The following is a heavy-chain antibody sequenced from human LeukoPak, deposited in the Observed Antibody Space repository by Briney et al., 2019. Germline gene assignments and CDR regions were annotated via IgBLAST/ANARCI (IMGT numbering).Heavy chain of an antibody. CDR1: GFTFSSYG. V-gene: IGHV3-30*18. CDR3: AKDHAAVAGYYFDY. D-gene: IGHD6-19*01. CDR2: ISYDGSNK. J-gene: IGHJ4*02. Sequence: GGSLRLSCAASGFTFSSYGMHWVRQAPGKGLEWVAVISYDGSNKYYADSVKGRFTISRDNSKNTPYLQMNSLRAEDTAVYYCAKDHAAVAGYYFDYWGQGTLVTVSS.